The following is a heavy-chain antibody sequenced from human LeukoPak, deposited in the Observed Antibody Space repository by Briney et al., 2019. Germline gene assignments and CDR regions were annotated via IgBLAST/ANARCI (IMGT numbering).Heavy chain of an antibody. Sequence: ASVKVSCKASGGTFSSYAISWVRQAPGQGLEWMGWINPNSGGTNYAQKFQGRVTMTRDTSISTAYMELSRLRSDDTAVYYCARARTRGLDPFDHWGQGTLVTVSS. J-gene: IGHJ5*02. CDR2: INPNSGGT. CDR3: ARARTRGLDPFDH. V-gene: IGHV1-2*02. CDR1: GGTFSSYA. D-gene: IGHD3/OR15-3a*01.